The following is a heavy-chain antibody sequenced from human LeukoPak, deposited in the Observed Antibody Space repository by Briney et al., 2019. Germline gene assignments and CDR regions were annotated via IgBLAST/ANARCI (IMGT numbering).Heavy chain of an antibody. Sequence: GASVKVSCKASGGTFSSYAISWVRQALGQGLEWMGGIIPIFGPANYAQKFQGRVTITADESTSTAYMELSSLRSEDTAVYYCARTRSDIVVVPAAIIWFDPWGQGTLVTVSS. CDR1: GGTFSSYA. CDR3: ARTRSDIVVVPAAIIWFDP. D-gene: IGHD2-2*02. J-gene: IGHJ5*02. V-gene: IGHV1-69*01. CDR2: IIPIFGPA.